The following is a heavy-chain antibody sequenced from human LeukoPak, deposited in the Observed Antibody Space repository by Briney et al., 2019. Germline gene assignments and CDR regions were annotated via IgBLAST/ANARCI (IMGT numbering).Heavy chain of an antibody. J-gene: IGHJ2*01. V-gene: IGHV4-59*08. D-gene: IGHD2-21*02. CDR3: ARPGRDSTDDWHFDL. CDR2: VSYSGRT. CDR1: GVSISGYY. Sequence: SETLSLTCSVSGVSISGYYWNWIRQPPGKGLEWIGYVSYSGRTDYNPSLKSRVTISVDTSKNQFSLKLTSVTAADTAVYYCARPGRDSTDDWHFDLWGRGTLVTVSS.